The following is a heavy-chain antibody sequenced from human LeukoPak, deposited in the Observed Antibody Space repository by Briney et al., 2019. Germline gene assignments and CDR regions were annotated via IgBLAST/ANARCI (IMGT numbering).Heavy chain of an antibody. CDR1: GFTFSSYS. CDR2: ISSSSSYI. D-gene: IGHD3-3*01. V-gene: IGHV3-21*01. J-gene: IGHJ6*04. Sequence: PGGSLRLSCAASGFTFSSYSMNWVRQAPGKGLEWVSSISSSSSYIYYADSVKGRFTISRDNAKNSLYLQMNSLRAEDTAVYYCARVMDPAYYDFWSGPGDVWGKGTTVTVSS. CDR3: ARVMDPAYYDFWSGPGDV.